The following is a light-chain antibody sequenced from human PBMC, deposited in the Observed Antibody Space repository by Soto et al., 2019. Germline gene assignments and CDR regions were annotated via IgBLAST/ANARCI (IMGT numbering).Light chain of an antibody. V-gene: IGLV2-14*01. CDR1: SSDVGGYNY. CDR2: EVS. J-gene: IGLJ1*01. Sequence: SVLTQPASVSGSPGQSITISCTGTSSDVGGYNYVSWYQQHPGKAPKLMIYEVSNRPSGVSNRFSGSKSGNTASLTISGLQAEDEADYYCSSCTSSSTGVFGTGTKVTVL. CDR3: SSCTSSSTGV.